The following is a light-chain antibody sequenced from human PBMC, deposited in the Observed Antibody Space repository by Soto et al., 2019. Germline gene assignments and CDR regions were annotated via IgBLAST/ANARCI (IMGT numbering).Light chain of an antibody. J-gene: IGKJ4*01. Sequence: DIQMTQSPSTLSASVGDRVTITCRASQSISTWLAWYQQKPGKAPKLLIYKASSLEGGVPSRFIGSGSGSDFNITISSLQPDDCATYYCQQYNTFPLTFGGGTTVDIK. CDR1: QSISTW. CDR3: QQYNTFPLT. V-gene: IGKV1-5*03. CDR2: KAS.